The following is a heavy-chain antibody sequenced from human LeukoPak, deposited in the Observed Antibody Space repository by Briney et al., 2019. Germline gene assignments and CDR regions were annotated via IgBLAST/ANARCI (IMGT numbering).Heavy chain of an antibody. CDR3: ARARGLGYGDYVRWFDP. D-gene: IGHD4-17*01. Sequence: GGSLRLSCAASGFTFSNYAMNWVRQAPGKGLEWVSAISGGGGTTYYTDSVKGRFTISRDNSKNTLYLQMKSLRAEDTAVYYCARARGLGYGDYVRWFDPWGQGTLVTVSS. J-gene: IGHJ5*02. CDR2: ISGGGGTT. V-gene: IGHV3-23*01. CDR1: GFTFSNYA.